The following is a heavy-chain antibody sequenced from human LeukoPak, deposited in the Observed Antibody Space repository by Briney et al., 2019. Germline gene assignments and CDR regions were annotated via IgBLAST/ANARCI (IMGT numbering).Heavy chain of an antibody. D-gene: IGHD5-12*01. CDR1: GGSISSSSYY. CDR2: INHSGST. CDR3: ARDKKRGYSGYDFSPYYYYGMDV. V-gene: IGHV4-39*07. Sequence: SETLSLTCTVSGGSISSSSYYWGWIRQPPGKGLEWIGEINHSGSTNYNPSPKSRVTISVDTSKNQFSLKLSSVTAADTAVYYCARDKKRGYSGYDFSPYYYYGMDVWGQGTTVTVSS. J-gene: IGHJ6*02.